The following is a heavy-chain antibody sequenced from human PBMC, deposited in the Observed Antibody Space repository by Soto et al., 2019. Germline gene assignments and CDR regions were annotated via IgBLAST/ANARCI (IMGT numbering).Heavy chain of an antibody. J-gene: IGHJ4*02. CDR2: ISYDGSNK. V-gene: IGHV3-30-3*01. D-gene: IGHD6-19*01. CDR3: ARDSGIAVAGNGLDY. CDR1: GFTFSSYA. Sequence: QVQLVESGGGVVQPGRSLRLSCAASGFTFSSYAMHWVRQAPGKGLEWVAVISYDGSNKYYADSVKGRFTISRDNSKNTLYLQMNSLRAEDTAVYYCARDSGIAVAGNGLDYWGQGTLFTVSS.